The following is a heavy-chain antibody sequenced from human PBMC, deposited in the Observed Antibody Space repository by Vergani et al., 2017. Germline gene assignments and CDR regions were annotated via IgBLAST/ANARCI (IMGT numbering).Heavy chain of an antibody. V-gene: IGHV1-69*12. J-gene: IGHJ2*01. CDR3: ARGGYYYDISGYYPYWYFDL. D-gene: IGHD3-22*01. Sequence: QVQLVQSGAEVKKPGSSVKVSCKASGGTFSSYAISWVRQAPGQGLEWMGGIIPIFGTANYAQKFQGRVTITADESTSTAYMELSSLRSEDTAVYYCARGGYYYDISGYYPYWYFDLWGRGTLVTVSS. CDR2: IIPIFGTA. CDR1: GGTFSSYA.